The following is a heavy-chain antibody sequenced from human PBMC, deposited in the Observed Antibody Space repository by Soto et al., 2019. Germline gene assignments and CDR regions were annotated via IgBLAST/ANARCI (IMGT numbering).Heavy chain of an antibody. D-gene: IGHD1-26*01. CDR2: ISGSGGST. CDR3: AKDPSGSYSSRRFDP. V-gene: IGHV3-23*01. Sequence: EVQLLESGGGLVQPGGSLRLSCAASGFTFSSYAMSWVRQAPGKGLEWVSAISGSGGSTYYADSVKGRFTISRDNSKNTLYLQMNSVRAEDTAVYYCAKDPSGSYSSRRFDPWGQGTLVTVSS. CDR1: GFTFSSYA. J-gene: IGHJ5*02.